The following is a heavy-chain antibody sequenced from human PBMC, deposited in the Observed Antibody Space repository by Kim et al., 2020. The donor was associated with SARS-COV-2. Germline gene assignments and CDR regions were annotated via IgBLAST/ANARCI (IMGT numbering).Heavy chain of an antibody. Sequence: GGSLRLSCAASGFTFSSYGMHWVRQAPGKGLEWVAVISYDGSNKYYADSVKGRFTISRDNSKNTLYLQMNSLRAEDTAVYYCAKDAHVDTAMGSFYGYWGQGTLVTVSS. V-gene: IGHV3-30*18. J-gene: IGHJ4*02. D-gene: IGHD5-18*01. CDR3: AKDAHVDTAMGSFYGY. CDR2: ISYDGSNK. CDR1: GFTFSSYG.